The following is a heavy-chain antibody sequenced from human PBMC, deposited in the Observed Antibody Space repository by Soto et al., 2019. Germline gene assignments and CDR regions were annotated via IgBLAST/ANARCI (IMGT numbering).Heavy chain of an antibody. CDR1: GITFSTYT. CDR2: ISDAGRST. V-gene: IGHV3-23*01. CDR3: EKDVVASCCGISCCHANSFDF. Sequence: EVELLESGGGMIQPGGSLILSCAASGITFSTYTMNWVRQAPGRGLEWISTISDAGRSTFYADTVKGRFIVSRDNSKNTLFLEMTRLGLDDTAVCYCEKDVVASCCGISCCHANSFDFWGKGVRVAVPS. J-gene: IGHJ4*02. D-gene: IGHD2-2*01.